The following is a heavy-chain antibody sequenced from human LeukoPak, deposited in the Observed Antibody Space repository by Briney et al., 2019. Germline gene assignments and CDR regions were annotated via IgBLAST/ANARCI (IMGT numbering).Heavy chain of an antibody. V-gene: IGHV3-30*18. J-gene: IGHJ6*02. Sequence: GGSLRLSCAASGFTFSSYGMHWVRKAPGKGLEWVAVISYDGSNKYYADSVKGRFTISRDNSKNTLYLQMNSLRAEDTAVYYCAKELMYSSSWSGHYYYGMDVWGQGPTVTVSS. CDR3: AKELMYSSSWSGHYYYGMDV. CDR1: GFTFSSYG. CDR2: ISYDGSNK. D-gene: IGHD6-13*01.